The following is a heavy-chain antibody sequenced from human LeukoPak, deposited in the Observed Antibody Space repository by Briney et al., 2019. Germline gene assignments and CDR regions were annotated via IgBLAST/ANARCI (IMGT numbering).Heavy chain of an antibody. J-gene: IGHJ5*02. Sequence: GASVKVSCKASGYTFTGYYMHWVRQAPGQGLEWMGWINPNSGGTNYAQKFQGRVTMTRDTSISTAYMELSRLRSDDTAVHYCARDRGLVVAATWWFDPWGQGTLVTVSS. V-gene: IGHV1-2*02. CDR2: INPNSGGT. CDR1: GYTFTGYY. D-gene: IGHD2-15*01. CDR3: ARDRGLVVAATWWFDP.